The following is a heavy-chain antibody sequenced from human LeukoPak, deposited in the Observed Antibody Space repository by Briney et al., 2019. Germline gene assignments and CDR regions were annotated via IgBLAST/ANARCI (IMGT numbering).Heavy chain of an antibody. CDR3: AAGVPAAIHNWFDP. J-gene: IGHJ5*02. V-gene: IGHV4-59*12. CDR1: GGSISSYY. D-gene: IGHD2-2*02. CDR2: IYYSGST. Sequence: SETLSLTCTVSGGSISSYYWSWIRQPPGKGLEWIGYIYYSGSTNYNPSLKSRVTMSVDTSKNQFSLKLSSVTAADTAVYYCAAGVPAAIHNWFDPWGQGTLVTVSS.